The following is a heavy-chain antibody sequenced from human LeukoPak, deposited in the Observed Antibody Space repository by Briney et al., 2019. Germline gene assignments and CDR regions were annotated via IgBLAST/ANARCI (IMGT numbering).Heavy chain of an antibody. J-gene: IGHJ6*03. D-gene: IGHD2-2*01. CDR2: IKQDGSEK. Sequence: GGSLRLSCAASGFTFSSYWMSWVRQAPGKGLEGVANIKQDGSEKYYVDSVKGRFTISRDNAKNSLYLQMNSLRDEDTAVYYCARGLVPAANDYYYMDVWGKGTTVTVSS. CDR1: GFTFSSYW. V-gene: IGHV3-7*01. CDR3: ARGLVPAANDYYYMDV.